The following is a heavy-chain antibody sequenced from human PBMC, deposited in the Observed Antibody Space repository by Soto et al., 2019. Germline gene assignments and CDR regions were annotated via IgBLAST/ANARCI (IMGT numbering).Heavy chain of an antibody. CDR1: GFTFSSYA. V-gene: IGHV3-23*01. D-gene: IGHD2-2*01. CDR2: ISGSGGST. CDR3: AKGYVGVTAAIGFDY. Sequence: PGGSLRLSCAASGFTFSSYAMSWVRQAPGKGLEWVSAISGSGGSTYYADSVKGRFTISRDNSKNTLYLQMNSLRAEDTAVYYCAKGYVGVTAAIGFDYWGQGTLVTVSS. J-gene: IGHJ4*02.